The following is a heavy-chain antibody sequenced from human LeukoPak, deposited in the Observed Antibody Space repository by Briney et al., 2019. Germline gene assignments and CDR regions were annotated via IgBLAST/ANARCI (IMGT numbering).Heavy chain of an antibody. J-gene: IGHJ2*01. CDR3: AGAIFGVVTHYWYLDL. D-gene: IGHD3-3*01. V-gene: IGHV4-59*01. CDR1: GGSISSYY. Sequence: SETLSLTCTVSGGSISSYYWSWIRQPPGKGLEWIGYIYYSGSTNYNPSLKSRVTISVDTSKNQFSLKLSSVTAADTAVYYCAGAIFGVVTHYWYLDLWGRGTLVTVSS. CDR2: IYYSGST.